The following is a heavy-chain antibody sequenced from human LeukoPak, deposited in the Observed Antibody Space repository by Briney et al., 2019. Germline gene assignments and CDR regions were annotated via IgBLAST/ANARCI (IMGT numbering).Heavy chain of an antibody. CDR1: GFTFDDSV. CDR3: AELGITMIGGV. CDR2: INWNGGST. Sequence: GGSLRLSCAASGFTFDDSVMSWVRQAPGKGLEWVSGINWNGGSTGYADSVKGRFTISRDNAKNSLYLQMNSLRAEDTAVYYCAELGITMIGGVWGKGTTVTISS. J-gene: IGHJ6*04. D-gene: IGHD3-10*02. V-gene: IGHV3-20*04.